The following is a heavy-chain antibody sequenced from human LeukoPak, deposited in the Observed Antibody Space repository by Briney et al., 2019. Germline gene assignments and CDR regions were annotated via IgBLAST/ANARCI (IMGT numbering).Heavy chain of an antibody. V-gene: IGHV3-23*01. J-gene: IGHJ5*01. D-gene: IGHD3-10*01. CDR1: GFTFSNYV. CDR2: ISGSGGST. CDR3: AKGSPLDYYGSGRFDS. Sequence: GGSLRLSCAASGFTFSNYVMSWVRQAPEKGLQWVSSISGSGGSTYYADSVKGRFTISRDSSKNTVYLQMNSLRAEDTAVYFCAKGSPLDYYGSGRFDSWGQGILVTVSS.